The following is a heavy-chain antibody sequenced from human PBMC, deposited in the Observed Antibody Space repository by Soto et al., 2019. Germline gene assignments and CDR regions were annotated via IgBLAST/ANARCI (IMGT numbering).Heavy chain of an antibody. V-gene: IGHV3-23*01. Sequence: PGGSLRLSCAASGFTFSSYAMRWVRQAPGKGLEWVSAISGSGGSTYYADSVKGRFTISRDNSKNTLYLQMNSLRAEDAAVYYCANDYDFWTGYYIWGQGTMVTVSS. J-gene: IGHJ3*02. CDR1: GFTFSSYA. CDR2: ISGSGGST. D-gene: IGHD3-3*01. CDR3: ANDYDFWTGYYI.